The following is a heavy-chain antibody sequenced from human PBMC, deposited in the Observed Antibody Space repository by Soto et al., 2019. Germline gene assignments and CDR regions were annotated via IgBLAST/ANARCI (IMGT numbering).Heavy chain of an antibody. Sequence: SVKVSCKASGYTFTGYYMHWVRQAPGQGLEWMGWINPNSGGTNYAQKYQGWVTMTRDTSISTAYMELSRLRSDDTAVYYCASQEYDILTGLYSARYYFDYWGQG. CDR3: ASQEYDILTGLYSARYYFDY. CDR2: INPNSGGT. CDR1: GYTFTGYY. D-gene: IGHD3-9*01. J-gene: IGHJ4*02. V-gene: IGHV1-2*04.